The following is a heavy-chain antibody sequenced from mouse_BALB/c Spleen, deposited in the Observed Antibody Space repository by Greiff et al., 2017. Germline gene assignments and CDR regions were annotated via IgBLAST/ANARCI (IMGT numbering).Heavy chain of an antibody. CDR3: VRHWDGYDVYYFDY. CDR2: IRSKSNNYAT. D-gene: IGHD2-2*01. CDR1: GFTFNTYA. J-gene: IGHJ2*01. Sequence: EVKLVESGGGLVQPKGSLKLSCAASGFTFNTYAMNWVRQAPGKGLEWVARIRSKSNNYATYYADSVKDRFTISRDDSQSMLYLQMNNLKTEDTAMYYCVRHWDGYDVYYFDYWGQGTTLTVSS. V-gene: IGHV10-1*02.